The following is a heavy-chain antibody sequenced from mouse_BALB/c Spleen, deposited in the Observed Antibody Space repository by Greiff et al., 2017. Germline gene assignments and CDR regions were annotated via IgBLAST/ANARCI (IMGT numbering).Heavy chain of an antibody. CDR1: GYAFTNYW. CDR2: IYPGSGNT. J-gene: IGHJ3*01. V-gene: IGHV1-63*01. D-gene: IGHD3-2*01. Sequence: QVQLQQSGAELVRPGTSVKISCKASGYAFTNYWLGWVKQRPGHGLEWIGDIYPGSGNTYYNEKFKGKATLTADKSSSTAYMQLSSLTSEDSAVYFCARSRDSSAWFAYWGQGTLVTVSA. CDR3: ARSRDSSAWFAY.